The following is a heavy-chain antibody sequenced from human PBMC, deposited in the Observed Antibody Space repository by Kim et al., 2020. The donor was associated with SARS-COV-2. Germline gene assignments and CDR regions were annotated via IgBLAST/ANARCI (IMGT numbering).Heavy chain of an antibody. Sequence: ASVKVSCKASGYTFTSYGISWVRQAPGQGLEWMGWISAYNGNTNYAQKLQGRVTMTTDTSTSTAYMELSSLRSDDTAVYYCASNEPEGSYYYYYGMDVWGQGTTVTVSS. CDR2: ISAYNGNT. CDR1: GYTFTSYG. V-gene: IGHV1-18*01. CDR3: ASNEPEGSYYYYYGMDV. D-gene: IGHD2-8*01. J-gene: IGHJ6*02.